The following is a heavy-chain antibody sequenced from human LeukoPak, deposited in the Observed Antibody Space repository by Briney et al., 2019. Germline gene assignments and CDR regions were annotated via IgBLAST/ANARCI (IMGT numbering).Heavy chain of an antibody. V-gene: IGHV4-61*01. CDR3: ARVLGYYYGSGSYPFDP. CDR1: GYSISSDYY. D-gene: IGHD3-10*01. Sequence: SETLSLTCSVSGYSISSDYYWGWIRQPPGKGLEWIGYIYYSGSTNYNPSLKSRVTISVDTSKNQFSLKLSSVTAADTAVYYCARVLGYYYGSGSYPFDPWGQGTLVTVSS. J-gene: IGHJ5*02. CDR2: IYYSGST.